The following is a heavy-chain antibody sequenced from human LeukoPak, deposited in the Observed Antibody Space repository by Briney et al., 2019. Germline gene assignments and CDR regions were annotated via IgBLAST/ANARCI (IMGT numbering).Heavy chain of an antibody. CDR2: INPSGGST. CDR1: GCTFTSYY. CDR3: AILYDQDYYYYGMDV. J-gene: IGHJ6*02. D-gene: IGHD2-8*01. V-gene: IGHV1-46*01. Sequence: ASVKVSCKASGCTFTSYYMHWVRQAPGQGLEWMGIINPSGGSTSYAQKFQGRVTVTRDTSTSTVYMELSSLRSEDTAVYYCAILYDQDYYYYGMDVWGQGTTVTVSS.